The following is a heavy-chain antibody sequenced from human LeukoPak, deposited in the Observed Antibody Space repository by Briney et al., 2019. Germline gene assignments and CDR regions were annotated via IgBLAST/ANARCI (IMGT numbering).Heavy chain of an antibody. Sequence: PGGSLRLSCAMLAFTFNNYGMYWVRQAPGKGLEFVSAISERDGATSYAESVKGRFSISRDSSKNTVFLQMNNLRAEDTATYYCAKRGEWQLTKASLDSWGQGTLVAVSS. CDR2: ISERDGAT. J-gene: IGHJ4*02. V-gene: IGHV3-23*01. CDR3: AKRGEWQLTKASLDS. CDR1: AFTFNNYG. D-gene: IGHD3-3*01.